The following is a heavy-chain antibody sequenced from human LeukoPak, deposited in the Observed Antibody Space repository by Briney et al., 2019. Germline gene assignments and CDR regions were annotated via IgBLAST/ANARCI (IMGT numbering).Heavy chain of an antibody. D-gene: IGHD1-14*01. V-gene: IGHV4-39*01. J-gene: IGHJ4*02. Sequence: SETLSLTCTVSGGSISSTNYYWGWIRQPPGKGLEWIGSVSYSGSTYYNASLKSRVTISVDTSKNQFSLKLSSVTAADTAVYYCARHNPIDQWGQGTLATVSS. CDR1: GGSISSTNYY. CDR2: VSYSGST. CDR3: ARHNPIDQ.